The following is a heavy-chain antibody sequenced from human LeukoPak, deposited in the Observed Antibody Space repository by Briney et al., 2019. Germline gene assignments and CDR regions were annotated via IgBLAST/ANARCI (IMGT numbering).Heavy chain of an antibody. D-gene: IGHD3-22*01. Sequence: PGGSLRLSCAASGFTFSSYGMHWVRQAPGKGLEWVAFIRYDGSNKYYADSVKGRFTISRDNSKNTLYLQMNSLRAEDTAVCYCAKDGGYYYDSSGYWYWGQGTLVTVSS. CDR1: GFTFSSYG. CDR2: IRYDGSNK. CDR3: AKDGGYYYDSSGYWY. J-gene: IGHJ4*02. V-gene: IGHV3-30*02.